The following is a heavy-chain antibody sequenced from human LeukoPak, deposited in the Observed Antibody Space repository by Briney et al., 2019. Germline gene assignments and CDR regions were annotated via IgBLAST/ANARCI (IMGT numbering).Heavy chain of an antibody. D-gene: IGHD2-2*01. V-gene: IGHV4-34*01. CDR1: GGSFSGYY. J-gene: IGHJ5*02. CDR3: ARVTPYCSSTSCYLGWFDP. Sequence: SETLSLTCAVYGGSFSGYYWSWIRQPPGKGLEWIEEINHSGSTNYNPFLKSRVTISVDTSKNQFSLKLSSVTAADTAVYYCARVTPYCSSTSCYLGWFDPCGQGTLVTVSS. CDR2: INHSGST.